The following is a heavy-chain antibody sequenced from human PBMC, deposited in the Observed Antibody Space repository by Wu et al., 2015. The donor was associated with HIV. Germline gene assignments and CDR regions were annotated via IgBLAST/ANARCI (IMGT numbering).Heavy chain of an antibody. CDR1: GYTFTGYY. J-gene: IGHJ6*02. CDR3: ATYSPQWXLASAHPSDYYYYGMDV. D-gene: IGHD1-26*01. V-gene: IGHV1-2*02. CDR2: INPNSGGT. Sequence: QVQLVQSGAEVKKPGASVKVSCKASGYTFTGYYMHWVRQAPGQGLEWMGWINPNSGGTNYAQKFQGRVTMTRDTSISTAYMELSRLRSDDTAVYYCATYSPQWXLASAHPSDYYYYGMDVVGPRDHGSPSP.